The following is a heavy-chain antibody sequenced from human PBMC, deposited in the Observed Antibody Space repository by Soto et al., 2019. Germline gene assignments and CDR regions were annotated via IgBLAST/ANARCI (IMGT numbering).Heavy chain of an antibody. CDR1: GFTFSIYA. CDR2: ISGSGGST. Sequence: GGSLRLSCAASGFTFSIYAMSWVRQAPGKGLEWVSAISGSGGSTYYADSVKGRFTISRDNSKNTLYLQMNSLRAEDTAVYYCAKGPVSSGLYNWFDPWGQGTLVTVSS. CDR3: AKGPVSSGLYNWFDP. D-gene: IGHD3-22*01. V-gene: IGHV3-23*01. J-gene: IGHJ5*02.